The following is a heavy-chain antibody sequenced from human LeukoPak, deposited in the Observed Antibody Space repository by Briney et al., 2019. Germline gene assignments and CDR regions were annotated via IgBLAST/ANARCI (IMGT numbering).Heavy chain of an antibody. Sequence: GGSLRLSCAASGFTFSSYAMHWVRQAPGKGLEWVAVISYDGSNKYYADSVKGRFTISRDNSKNTLYLQMNSLRAEDTAVYYRARDLSSWYPYYYYYYDMDVWGQGTTVTVSS. CDR3: ARDLSSWYPYYYYYYDMDV. CDR1: GFTFSSYA. J-gene: IGHJ6*02. CDR2: ISYDGSNK. V-gene: IGHV3-30*04. D-gene: IGHD6-13*01.